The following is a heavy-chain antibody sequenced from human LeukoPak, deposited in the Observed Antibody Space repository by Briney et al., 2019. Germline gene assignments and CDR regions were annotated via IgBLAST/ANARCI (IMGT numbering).Heavy chain of an antibody. J-gene: IGHJ5*02. CDR2: INPNNGGT. CDR3: ARRADYCGSGGNSVIYWFDP. Sequence: GASVKVSCKASGYTFTGYYMHWVRQAPGQGLEWMGWINPNNGGTNYAQKFQGRVTMTRDTSISTAYMELSRLRSDDTAVYYCARRADYCGSGGNSVIYWFDPWGQGTLVTVSS. CDR1: GYTFTGYY. D-gene: IGHD3-10*01. V-gene: IGHV1-2*02.